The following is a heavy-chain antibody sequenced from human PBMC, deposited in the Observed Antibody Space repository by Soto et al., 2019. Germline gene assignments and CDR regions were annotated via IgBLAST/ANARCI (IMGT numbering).Heavy chain of an antibody. J-gene: IGHJ3*02. V-gene: IGHV1-2*04. CDR2: INPNSGGT. CDR3: ARSLDYDFWSGYSFDI. CDR1: GYTFTGYY. D-gene: IGHD3-3*01. Sequence: QVQLEQSGAEVKKPGASVKVSCKASGYTFTGYYMHWVRQAPGQGLEWMGWINPNSGGTNYAQKFQGWVTMTRDTSISTAYMELSRLRSDDTAVYYCARSLDYDFWSGYSFDIWGQGTMVTVSS.